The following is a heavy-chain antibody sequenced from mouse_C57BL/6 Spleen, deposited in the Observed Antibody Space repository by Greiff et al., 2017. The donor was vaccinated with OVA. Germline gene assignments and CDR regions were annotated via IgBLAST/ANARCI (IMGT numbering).Heavy chain of an antibody. V-gene: IGHV1-42*01. D-gene: IGHD4-1*02. CDR3: ARSPNWDDYAMDY. J-gene: IGHJ4*01. CDR1: GYSFTGYY. CDR2: INPSTGGT. Sequence: VQLKQSGPELVKPGASVKISCKASGYSFTGYYMNWVKQSPEKSLEWIGEINPSTGGTTYNQKFKAKATLTVDKSSSTAYMQLKSLTSEDSAVYYCARSPNWDDYAMDYWGQGTSVTVSS.